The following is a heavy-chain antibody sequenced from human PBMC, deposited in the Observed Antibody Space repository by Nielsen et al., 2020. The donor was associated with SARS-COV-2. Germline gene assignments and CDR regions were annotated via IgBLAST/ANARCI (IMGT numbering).Heavy chain of an antibody. Sequence: SVKVSCKASGGTFSSYAISWVRQAPGQGLEWMGGIIPIFGTANYAQKFQGRVTMTTDTSTSTAYMELRSLRSDDTAVYYCARAAMVRGVIRENDYWGQGTLVTVSS. J-gene: IGHJ4*02. CDR2: IIPIFGTA. V-gene: IGHV1-69*05. D-gene: IGHD3-10*01. CDR1: GGTFSSYA. CDR3: ARAAMVRGVIRENDY.